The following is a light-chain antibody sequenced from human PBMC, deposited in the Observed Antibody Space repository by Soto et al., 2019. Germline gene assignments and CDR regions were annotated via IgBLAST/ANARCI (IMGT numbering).Light chain of an antibody. CDR1: SSDVGAYNS. CDR3: ASYASSRPVV. J-gene: IGLJ2*01. V-gene: IGLV2-14*01. Sequence: QSALTQPASVSGSPGQSITISCSGTSSDVGAYNSVSWYQQHPGKAPKLMIYEVSHRPSGVSDRFSGSKSGNTASLTISGLQAEDEADHYCASYASSRPVVFGGGTRLTVL. CDR2: EVS.